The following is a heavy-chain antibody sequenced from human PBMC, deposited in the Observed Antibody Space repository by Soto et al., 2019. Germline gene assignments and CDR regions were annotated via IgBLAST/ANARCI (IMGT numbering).Heavy chain of an antibody. D-gene: IGHD1-1*01. CDR1: GDTFSTYS. J-gene: IGHJ5*02. CDR2: IIAMFGVA. CDR3: PSEVQGNSSSHHTWFDP. Sequence: QVQLVQSGAEVKKPGSSVKVSCKASGDTFSTYSISWVRQAPGQGLEWRGGIIAMFGVAGYAQKFQGRVTIAADDPTSTVYMVLSSLRSADTAFYYCPSEVQGNSSSHHTWFDPWGQGSLVTVSS. V-gene: IGHV1-69*01.